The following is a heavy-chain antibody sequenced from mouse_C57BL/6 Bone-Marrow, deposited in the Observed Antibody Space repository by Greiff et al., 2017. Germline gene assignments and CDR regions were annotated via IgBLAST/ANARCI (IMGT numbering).Heavy chain of an antibody. CDR3: ASRINYDYDLIDY. J-gene: IGHJ3*01. Sequence: QVQLQQPGAELVKPGASVKLSCKASGYTFTSYWMQWVKQRPGQGLEWIGEIDPSDSYTNYNQKFKGKATLTVDTSSSTAYMQLSSLTSKYSAVYYCASRINYDYDLIDYWGQGTLVTVSA. CDR2: IDPSDSYT. CDR1: GYTFTSYW. D-gene: IGHD2-4*01. V-gene: IGHV1-50*01.